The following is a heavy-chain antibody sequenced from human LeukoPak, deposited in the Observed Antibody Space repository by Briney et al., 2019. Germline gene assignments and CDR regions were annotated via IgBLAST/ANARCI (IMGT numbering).Heavy chain of an antibody. CDR2: ISYTGRT. D-gene: IGHD3-22*01. J-gene: IGHJ3*01. CDR1: GGSFNSGDSY. V-gene: IGHV4-61*03. Sequence: PSETLSLTCTVSGGSFNSGDSYWSWIRQPPGKGLEWIGYISYTGRTSYNPSLKSRVTISVDTSKNHFSLKLSSVTAADTAVYYCARDLSYSDSSGYYNLDVFDVWGQGTMVTVSS. CDR3: ARDLSYSDSSGYYNLDVFDV.